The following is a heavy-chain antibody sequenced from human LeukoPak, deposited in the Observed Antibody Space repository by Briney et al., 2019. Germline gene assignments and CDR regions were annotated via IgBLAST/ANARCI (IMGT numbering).Heavy chain of an antibody. CDR3: TRVLRNRITIFGVVGYYFDY. V-gene: IGHV3-48*03. J-gene: IGHJ4*02. D-gene: IGHD3-3*01. Sequence: GGSLRLSCAASGFTFSNYEMNWVRQAPGKGLEWVSYISAGGSTIYYADSVKGRFTVSRDNAKNSLYLQMNSPKTEDTAVYYCTRVLRNRITIFGVVGYYFDYWGQGTLVTVSS. CDR1: GFTFSNYE. CDR2: ISAGGSTI.